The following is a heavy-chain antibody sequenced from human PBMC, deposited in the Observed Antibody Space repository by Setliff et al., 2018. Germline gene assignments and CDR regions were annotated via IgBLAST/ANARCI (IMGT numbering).Heavy chain of an antibody. D-gene: IGHD3-10*01. CDR3: VRCGGVRGVLYNWFDP. Sequence: ASVKVSCKASGFTLSEYYMHWVRQAPGQGLEWMGSINARSGGTNYAQKFRGRIIITRDTSIATVYLELSGLQSDDTAIYFCVRCGGVRGVLYNWFDPWVPETLLVTVSS. V-gene: IGHV1-2*02. CDR1: GFTLSEYY. J-gene: IGHJ5*02. CDR2: INARSGGT.